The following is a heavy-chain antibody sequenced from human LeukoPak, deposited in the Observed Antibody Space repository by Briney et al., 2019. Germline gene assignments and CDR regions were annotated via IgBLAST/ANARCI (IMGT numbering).Heavy chain of an antibody. V-gene: IGHV4-34*01. D-gene: IGHD2-2*01. Sequence: SETLPLTCAVYGGSFSGYYWSWIRQPPGKGLEWIGEINHSGSTNYNPSLKSRVTISVDTSKNQFSLKLSSVTAADTAVYYCARGAGYCSSTSCPRRRFDPWGQGTLVTVSS. J-gene: IGHJ5*02. CDR1: GGSFSGYY. CDR3: ARGAGYCSSTSCPRRRFDP. CDR2: INHSGST.